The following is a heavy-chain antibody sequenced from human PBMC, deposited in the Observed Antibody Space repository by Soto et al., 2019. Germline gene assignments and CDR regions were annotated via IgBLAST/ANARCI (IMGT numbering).Heavy chain of an antibody. Sequence: SETLSLTWSVSDDSINSDRGCWGWIRQPPGKGLEWIGSIYYRGNAYYNPSLQTRVTISLDKSKSQCSLKLNSVTAADSAVYFCARLEGLATISYYFDFWGPGALVTVSS. J-gene: IGHJ4*02. CDR1: DDSINSDRGC. D-gene: IGHD3-9*01. V-gene: IGHV4-39*01. CDR2: IYYRGNA. CDR3: ARLEGLATISYYFDF.